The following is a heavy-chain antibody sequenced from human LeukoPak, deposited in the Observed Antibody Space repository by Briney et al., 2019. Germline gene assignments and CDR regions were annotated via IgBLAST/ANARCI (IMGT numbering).Heavy chain of an antibody. D-gene: IGHD6-19*01. CDR3: ARDPYSSGFVDY. V-gene: IGHV3-21*01. CDR1: GFTFSSYS. Sequence: GGSLRLSCAASGFTFSSYSMNWVRQAPGKGLEWVSSISSSRSYIYYADSVKGRFTISRDNAKNSLYLQMNSLRAEDTAVYYCARDPYSSGFVDYWGQGTLVTVSS. CDR2: ISSSRSYI. J-gene: IGHJ4*02.